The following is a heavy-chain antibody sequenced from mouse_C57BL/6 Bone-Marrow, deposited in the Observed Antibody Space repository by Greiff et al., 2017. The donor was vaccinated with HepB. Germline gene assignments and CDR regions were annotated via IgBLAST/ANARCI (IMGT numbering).Heavy chain of an antibody. CDR3: ARNPYYYGSSYGFAY. CDR1: GYSFTDYN. J-gene: IGHJ3*01. V-gene: IGHV1-39*01. CDR2: INPNYGTT. D-gene: IGHD1-1*01. Sequence: EVKLMESGPELVKPGASVKISCKASGYSFTDYNMNWVKQSNGKSLEWIGVINPNYGTTSYNQKFKGKATLTVDQSSSTAYMQLNSLTSEDSAVYYCARNPYYYGSSYGFAYWGQGTLVTVSA.